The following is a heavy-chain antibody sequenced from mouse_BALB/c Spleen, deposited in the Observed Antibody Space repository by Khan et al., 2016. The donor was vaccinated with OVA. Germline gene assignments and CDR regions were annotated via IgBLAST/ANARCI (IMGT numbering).Heavy chain of an antibody. Sequence: EVQLQESGPGLVKPSQSLSLTCTVTGYSITTNYAWDWIRQFPGNKLEWMGYISYSGSTSYHPSLKSRISITRDTSKNQFFLQLNSVTTEDTATYYCARKNYYGYAGDYWGQGTSVTVSS. CDR1: GYSITTNYA. CDR2: ISYSGST. CDR3: ARKNYYGYAGDY. J-gene: IGHJ4*01. V-gene: IGHV3-2*02. D-gene: IGHD1-1*01.